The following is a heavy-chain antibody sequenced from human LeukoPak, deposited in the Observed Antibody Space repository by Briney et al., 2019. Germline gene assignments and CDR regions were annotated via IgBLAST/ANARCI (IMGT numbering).Heavy chain of an antibody. CDR1: GLTFSSYG. Sequence: GGSLRLSCAASGLTFSSYGLTWVRQAPGKGLEWVSSISGSGGSTYYADSVKGRFTISRDNSKNTLYLQMNSLRAEDTAVYYCAKRPKWELQAPFYFDYWGQGTLVTVSS. CDR2: ISGSGGST. V-gene: IGHV3-23*01. CDR3: AKRPKWELQAPFYFDY. D-gene: IGHD1-26*01. J-gene: IGHJ4*02.